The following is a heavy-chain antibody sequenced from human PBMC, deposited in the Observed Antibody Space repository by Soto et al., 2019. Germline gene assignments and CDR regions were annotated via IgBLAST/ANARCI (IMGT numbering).Heavy chain of an antibody. CDR2: ISYDGRNT. V-gene: IGHV3-30*03. CDR1: GFTFSAYG. J-gene: IGHJ4*02. Sequence: VQLLESGGGLVQPGRSLRLACAASGFTFSAYGMHWVRQGPGKGLDWVAFISYDGRNTYYGDSVKGRFTISRDNSKNTLFLQMNSLRDEDTAVYFCARVRLPYGSGTLGILNWGQGTLVTVSS. D-gene: IGHD3-10*01. CDR3: ARVRLPYGSGTLGILN.